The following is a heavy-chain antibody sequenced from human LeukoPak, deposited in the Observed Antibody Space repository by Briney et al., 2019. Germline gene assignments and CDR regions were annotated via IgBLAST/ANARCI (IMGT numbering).Heavy chain of an antibody. CDR2: INPNSGGT. CDR3: ARDLSSYVSKYYFDY. CDR1: GYTFTGYY. J-gene: IGHJ4*02. D-gene: IGHD2/OR15-2a*01. V-gene: IGHV1-2*02. Sequence: ASVKVSCKASGYTFTGYYMHWVGQAPGQGLEWMGWINPNSGGTNYAQKFQGRVTMTRDTSISTAYMELSRLRSDDTAVYYCARDLSSYVSKYYFDYWGQGTLVTVSS.